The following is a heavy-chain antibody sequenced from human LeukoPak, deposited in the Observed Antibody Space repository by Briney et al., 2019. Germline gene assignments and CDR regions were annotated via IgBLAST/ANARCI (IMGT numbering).Heavy chain of an antibody. V-gene: IGHV3-7*03. CDR3: ARGGIYYFYGMDV. J-gene: IGHJ6*02. CDR2: IKQDGSEK. Sequence: GGSLRLSCAASGFTFSSYAMGWVRQAPGKGLEWVANIKQDGSEKYYVDSLKGRFTISRDNTKDSLYLQMNSLRAEDTAVYYCARGGIYYFYGMDVWGQGTTVTVSS. D-gene: IGHD3-10*01. CDR1: GFTFSSYA.